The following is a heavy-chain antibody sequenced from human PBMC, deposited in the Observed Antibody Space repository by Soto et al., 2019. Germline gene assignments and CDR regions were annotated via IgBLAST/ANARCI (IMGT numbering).Heavy chain of an antibody. CDR2: IYYSGST. CDR3: ARGSSSSRYYYYGMDV. V-gene: IGHV4-59*01. CDR1: GGSISSYY. D-gene: IGHD6-6*01. J-gene: IGHJ6*02. Sequence: PSETLSLTCTVSGGSISSYYWSWIRQPPGKGLEWIGYIYYSGSTNYNPSLKSRVTISVDTSKNQFSLKLSSVTAADTAVYYCARGSSSSRYYYYGMDVWGQGTTVTV.